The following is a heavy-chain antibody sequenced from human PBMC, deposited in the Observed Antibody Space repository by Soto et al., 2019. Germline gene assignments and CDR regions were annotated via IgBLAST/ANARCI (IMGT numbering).Heavy chain of an antibody. Sequence: ASVKVSCKASGYTFTSYAMHWVRQAPGQRLEWMGWINAGNGNTKYSQKFQGRVTITRDTSASTAYVELSSLRSEDTAVYYCARAGYSSGWSFDYWGQGTLVTVSS. CDR3: ARAGYSSGWSFDY. CDR2: INAGNGNT. CDR1: GYTFTSYA. V-gene: IGHV1-3*01. J-gene: IGHJ4*02. D-gene: IGHD6-19*01.